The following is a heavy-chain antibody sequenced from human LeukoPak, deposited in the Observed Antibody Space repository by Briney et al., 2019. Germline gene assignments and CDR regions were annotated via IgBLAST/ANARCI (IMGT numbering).Heavy chain of an antibody. D-gene: IGHD3-22*01. V-gene: IGHV3-23*01. J-gene: IGHJ4*02. CDR3: AKVPPYYYDSSGYLDY. CDR2: ISGSGGST. Sequence: GGSLRLSCAASGFTFSSYAMSWVRQAPGKGLEWASAISGSGGSTYYADSVKGRFTISRDNSKNTLYLQMNSLRAEDTAVYYCAKVPPYYYDSSGYLDYWGQGTLVTVSS. CDR1: GFTFSSYA.